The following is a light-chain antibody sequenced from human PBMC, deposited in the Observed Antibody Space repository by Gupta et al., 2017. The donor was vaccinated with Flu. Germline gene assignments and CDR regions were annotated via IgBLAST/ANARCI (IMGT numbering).Light chain of an antibody. Sequence: ATLSLSPGERATLSCRASQSVSYYIAWYQQRPGQAPRLLIFDGANGVTGTPARFSASRSGTNFSLTIISLEPEDFAVYYCQQRYDWPPLTFGQGTRL. CDR1: QSVSYY. CDR2: DGA. J-gene: IGKJ5*01. CDR3: QQRYDWPPLT. V-gene: IGKV3-11*01.